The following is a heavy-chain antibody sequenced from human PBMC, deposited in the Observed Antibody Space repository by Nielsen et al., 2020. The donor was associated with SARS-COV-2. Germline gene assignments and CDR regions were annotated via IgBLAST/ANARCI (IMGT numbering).Heavy chain of an antibody. CDR3: VRVRDDGYYFDTGPYDY. CDR2: INSDWSRS. J-gene: IGHJ4*02. Sequence: GESLKISCAASGFTFRNYGMNWVRQAPGKGLAWVAHINSDWSRSTYADSVKGRFTISRDKAENTLYLQMNSLRADDTAVYYCVRVRDDGYYFDTGPYDYWGQGTLVTVSS. CDR1: GFTFRNYG. D-gene: IGHD3-22*01. V-gene: IGHV3-74*03.